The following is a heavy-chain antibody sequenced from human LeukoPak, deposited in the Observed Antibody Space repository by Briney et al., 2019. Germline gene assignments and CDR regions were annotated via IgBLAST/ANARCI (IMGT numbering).Heavy chain of an antibody. J-gene: IGHJ5*02. CDR1: GFTFDDYG. CDR3: ARDVSIRLLGIAAAEYNWFDP. V-gene: IGHV3-66*01. D-gene: IGHD6-13*01. CDR2: IYSGGST. Sequence: GGSLRLSCAASGFTFDDYGMSWVRQAPGKGLEWVSVIYSGGSTYYADSVKGRFTISRDNSKNTLYLQVNSLRAEDTAVYYCARDVSIRLLGIAAAEYNWFDPWGQGTLVTVSS.